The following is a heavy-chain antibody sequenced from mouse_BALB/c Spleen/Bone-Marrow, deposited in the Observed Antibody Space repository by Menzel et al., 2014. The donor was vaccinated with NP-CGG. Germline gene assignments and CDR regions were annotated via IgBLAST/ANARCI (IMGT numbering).Heavy chain of an antibody. CDR2: IWRGGST. J-gene: IGHJ4*01. Sequence: QVQLKESGPGLVQSSQSLSITCTVSGFSLTNYGVHWVRQSPGKGLEWLGVIWRGGSTDYNAAFMSRLSITRDNSKSQVFFKMNSLQADDTAIYYCAKNRRGTRAMHYWGQGTSVPVSS. CDR3: AKNRRGTRAMHY. D-gene: IGHD3-3*01. V-gene: IGHV2-5*01. CDR1: GFSLTNYG.